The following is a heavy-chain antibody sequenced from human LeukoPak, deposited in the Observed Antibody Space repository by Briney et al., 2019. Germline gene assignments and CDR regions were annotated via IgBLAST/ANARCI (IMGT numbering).Heavy chain of an antibody. D-gene: IGHD2/OR15-2a*01. V-gene: IGHV3-74*01. CDR3: ARGIGIGAFDT. CDR1: GFTFSSYW. Sequence: GGSLRLSCAASGFTFSSYWMHWVRQAPGKGLMWVSRVNVDGRSTTYADSVKGRLTISRDNAKKTLYLQINSLRPEDTAFYYCARGIGIGAFDTWGRGTKVTVSS. J-gene: IGHJ3*02. CDR2: VNVDGRST.